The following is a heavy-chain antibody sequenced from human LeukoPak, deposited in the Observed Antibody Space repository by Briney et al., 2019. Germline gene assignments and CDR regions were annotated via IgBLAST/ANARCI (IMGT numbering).Heavy chain of an antibody. J-gene: IGHJ4*02. V-gene: IGHV1-2*02. Sequence: ASVTVSCMASGYTFTGYYMHWVRQAPGQGLEWMGWTIPDSGDTNYAQKFQGRVTITRDTSISTAYMELSGLRSDDTALYYCAKDYGAFCFDSWGQGTLVTVSS. CDR2: TIPDSGDT. CDR1: GYTFTGYY. CDR3: AKDYGAFCFDS. D-gene: IGHD4-17*01.